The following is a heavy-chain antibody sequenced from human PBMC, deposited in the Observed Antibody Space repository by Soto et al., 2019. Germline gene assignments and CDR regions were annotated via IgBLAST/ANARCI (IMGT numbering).Heavy chain of an antibody. CDR2: VYTHGST. CDR1: GASISVYY. V-gene: IGHV4-4*07. D-gene: IGHD3-16*01. CDR3: ARDSLGITAAGHY. Sequence: SETLSLTCIVSGASISVYYWRWIRHPAGKGLEWIGRVYTHGSTSYNPSLKSRVTMSLDTSKNRFSLRLSSVTAADTAVYYCARDSLGITAAGHYWGQGTLVTVSS. J-gene: IGHJ4*02.